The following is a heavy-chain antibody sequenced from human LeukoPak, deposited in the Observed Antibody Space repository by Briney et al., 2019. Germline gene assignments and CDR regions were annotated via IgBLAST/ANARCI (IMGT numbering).Heavy chain of an antibody. CDR3: TTDQYYGSELVSMDV. V-gene: IGHV3-15*01. CDR2: IKSKTDGGTT. Sequence: GGSLILSCAASGFTFRNAWMSWVRQAPGKGLEWVGRIKSKTDGGTTDYAAPVKGRFTISRDDSKNTLYLQMNSLKTEDTAVYYCTTDQYYGSELVSMDVWGQGTTVTVSS. D-gene: IGHD3-10*01. CDR1: GFTFRNAW. J-gene: IGHJ6*02.